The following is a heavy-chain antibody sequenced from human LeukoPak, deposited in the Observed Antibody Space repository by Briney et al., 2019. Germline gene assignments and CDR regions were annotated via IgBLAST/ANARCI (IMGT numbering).Heavy chain of an antibody. V-gene: IGHV3-48*03. Sequence: VKGRFTISRDNAKNSLYLQMNSLRAEDTAVYYCARDNRGAFDIWGQGTMVTVSS. J-gene: IGHJ3*02. D-gene: IGHD3-10*01. CDR3: ARDNRGAFDI.